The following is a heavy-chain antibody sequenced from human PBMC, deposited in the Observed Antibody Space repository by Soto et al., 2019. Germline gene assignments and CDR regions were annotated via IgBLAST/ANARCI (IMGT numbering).Heavy chain of an antibody. V-gene: IGHV4-4*02. CDR1: GGSISSSNW. J-gene: IGHJ4*02. D-gene: IGHD5-12*01. Sequence: PSETLSLTCAVSGGSISSSNWWSWVRQPPGKGLEWIGEIYHSGSTNYNPSLKSRVTISVDKSKNQFSLNLSSVTAADTAVYYCARAAAGGYSAYGVFYYWGQVTLVTVS. CDR3: ARAAAGGYSAYGVFYY. CDR2: IYHSGST.